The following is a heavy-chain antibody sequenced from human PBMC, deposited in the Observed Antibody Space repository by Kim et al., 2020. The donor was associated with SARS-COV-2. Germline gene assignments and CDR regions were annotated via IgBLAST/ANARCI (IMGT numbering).Heavy chain of an antibody. CDR3: ARDGSSRYSSGF. V-gene: IGHV3-7*01. J-gene: IGHJ4*02. CDR1: GFTFSSFW. D-gene: IGHD6-19*01. CDR2: IKQDGTEN. Sequence: GASLRLSCAASGFTFSSFWMSWVRQAPGKGLEWVANIKQDGTENDYVASVKRRSTISRDNAKNSLHLQMNSLRVEATAFYYCARDGSSRYSSGFWGQGT.